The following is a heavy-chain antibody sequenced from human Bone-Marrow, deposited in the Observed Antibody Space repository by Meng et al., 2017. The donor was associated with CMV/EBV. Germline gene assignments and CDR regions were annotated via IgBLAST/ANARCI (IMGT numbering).Heavy chain of an antibody. Sequence: SVKVSCKASGGTFSSYAISWVRQAPGQGLEWMGGIIPILGTANYAQKFQGRATITTDESTSTAYMELSSLRSEDTAVYYCAVYYDFWSGYPNWFDPWGQGTLVTVSS. CDR3: AVYYDFWSGYPNWFDP. D-gene: IGHD3-3*01. V-gene: IGHV1-69*05. CDR1: GGTFSSYA. J-gene: IGHJ5*02. CDR2: IIPILGTA.